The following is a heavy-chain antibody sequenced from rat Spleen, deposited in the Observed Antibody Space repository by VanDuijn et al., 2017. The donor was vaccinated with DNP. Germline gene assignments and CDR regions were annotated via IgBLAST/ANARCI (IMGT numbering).Heavy chain of an antibody. CDR2: ITTSGGDT. J-gene: IGHJ4*01. CDR3: TRVGDYHDGGDGDVLDA. V-gene: IGHV5-25*01. CDR1: GFTFSDYY. Sequence: EVQLVESGGGLVQPGRSLKVSCAASGFTFSDYYMAWVRQAPAKGLEWVASITTSGGDTYYRDSVKGRFTISSDNTRSTLYLQMDNLRSEDTATYYCTRVGDYHDGGDGDVLDAWGQGTSVTVSS. D-gene: IGHD1-12*02.